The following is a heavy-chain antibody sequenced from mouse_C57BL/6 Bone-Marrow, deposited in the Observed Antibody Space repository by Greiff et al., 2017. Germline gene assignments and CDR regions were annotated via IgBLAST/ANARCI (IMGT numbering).Heavy chain of an antibody. CDR2: IRNKANGYTT. CDR1: GFTFTAYY. J-gene: IGHJ2*01. V-gene: IGHV7-3*01. Sequence: EVKLEESGGGLVQPGGSLSLSCAASGFTFTAYYMSWVRQPPGKALEWLGFIRNKANGYTTEYSASVKGRFTISRANSQSILYRQRNALRAEDSATYYFARCSNYFDYWGQGTTLTVSS. CDR3: ARCSNYFDY.